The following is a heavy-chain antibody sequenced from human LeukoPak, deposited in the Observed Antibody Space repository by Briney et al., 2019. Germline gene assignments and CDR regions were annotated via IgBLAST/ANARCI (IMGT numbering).Heavy chain of an antibody. CDR1: GFTFSDYY. V-gene: IGHV3-11*01. J-gene: IGHJ4*02. CDR3: AREPSRYCSSTSCYTGFDY. Sequence: GSLRLSCAASGFTFSDYYMSWIRQAPGKGLEWVSYISSSGSTIYYADSVKGPFTISRDNAKNSLYLQMNSLRAEDTAVYYCAREPSRYCSSTSCYTGFDYWGQGTLVTVSS. CDR2: ISSSGSTI. D-gene: IGHD2-2*02.